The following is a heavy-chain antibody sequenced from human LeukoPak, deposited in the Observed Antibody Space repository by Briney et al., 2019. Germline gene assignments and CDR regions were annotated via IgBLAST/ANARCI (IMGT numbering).Heavy chain of an antibody. CDR2: IKEDGSDK. D-gene: IGHD1-1*01. CDR1: GFTFSDYY. CDR3: GRTGTASY. Sequence: PGGSLRLSCAASGFTFSDYYMSWIRQAPGKGLEWVANIKEDGSDKYYVDSVKGRFTISRDNAKNSLFLQMNFLGVEDTAIYYCGRTGTASYYGQGTLVTVSA. J-gene: IGHJ4*02. V-gene: IGHV3-7*01.